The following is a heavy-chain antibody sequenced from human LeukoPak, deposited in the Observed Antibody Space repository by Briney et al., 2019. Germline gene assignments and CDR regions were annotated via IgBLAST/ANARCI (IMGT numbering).Heavy chain of an antibody. D-gene: IGHD3-22*01. V-gene: IGHV1-2*02. CDR1: GYTFTGYY. Sequence: GASVKVSCKASGYTFTGYYMHWVRQAPGQGLEWMGWINPNSGGTNYAQKFRGRVTMTRDTSISTAYMELSRLRSDDTAVYYCARDLPYDSSGYFGYWGQGTLVTVSS. CDR2: INPNSGGT. CDR3: ARDLPYDSSGYFGY. J-gene: IGHJ4*02.